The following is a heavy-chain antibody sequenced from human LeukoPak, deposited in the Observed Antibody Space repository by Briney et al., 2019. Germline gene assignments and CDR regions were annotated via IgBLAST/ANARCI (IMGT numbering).Heavy chain of an antibody. CDR1: GYTFTSYD. Sequence: ASVKVSCKASGYTFTSYDINWVRQATGQGLEWMGWMNPNRGNTGYAQKFQGRVTMTRNTSISTAYMELSSLRSEDTAVYYCARGGGSYYRAYYYYYYIDVWGKGTTVTVSS. V-gene: IGHV1-8*01. D-gene: IGHD1-26*01. CDR2: MNPNRGNT. CDR3: ARGGGSYYRAYYYYYYIDV. J-gene: IGHJ6*03.